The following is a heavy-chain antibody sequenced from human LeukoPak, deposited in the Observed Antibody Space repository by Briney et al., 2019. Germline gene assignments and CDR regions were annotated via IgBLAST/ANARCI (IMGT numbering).Heavy chain of an antibody. CDR2: IKQDGSEK. CDR3: ATGFLYGAMIAFDY. J-gene: IGHJ4*02. V-gene: IGHV3-7*01. CDR1: GFIFSSYW. D-gene: IGHD3-22*01. Sequence: PGGSLRLSCAASGFIFSSYWMSWVRQAPGKGLEWVANIKQDGSEKYYVDSVKGRFTISRDNAKNSLYLQMNSLRAEDTAVYYCATGFLYGAMIAFDYWGQGTLVTVSS.